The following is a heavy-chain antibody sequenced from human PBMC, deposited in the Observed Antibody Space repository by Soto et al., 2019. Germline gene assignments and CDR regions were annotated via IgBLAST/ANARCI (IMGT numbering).Heavy chain of an antibody. CDR3: ARGLRARYCSITSCDASYFQH. CDR1: GGSFSGYY. Sequence: QVQLQQWGAGLLKPSETLSLTCAVYGGSFSGYYWSWIRQPPGKGLEWIGEINHSGGTNYNPSLKKRVTITVDTPTIRFPLKLSSVPAADTAVYYCARGLRARYCSITSCDASYFQHWGQGTLVTVSS. D-gene: IGHD2-2*01. J-gene: IGHJ1*01. V-gene: IGHV4-34*01. CDR2: INHSGGT.